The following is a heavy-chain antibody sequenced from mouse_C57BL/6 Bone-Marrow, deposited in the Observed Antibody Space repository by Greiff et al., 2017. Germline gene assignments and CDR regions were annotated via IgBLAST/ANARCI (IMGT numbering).Heavy chain of an antibody. CDR3: TTTVVDTPYFAY. V-gene: IGHV1-15*01. CDR2: IDPETGGT. D-gene: IGHD1-1*01. J-gene: IGHJ2*01. CDR1: GYTFTDYE. Sequence: QVQLQQSGAELVRPGASVTLSCKASGYTFTDYEMHWVKQTPVHGLEWIGAIDPETGGTAYNQKFKGKAILTADKSSSTAYMELRSLTSEDSAVYYCTTTVVDTPYFAYWGQGTTLTVSS.